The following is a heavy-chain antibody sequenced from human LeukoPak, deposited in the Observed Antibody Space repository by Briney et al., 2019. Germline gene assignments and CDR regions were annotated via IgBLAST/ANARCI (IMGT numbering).Heavy chain of an antibody. Sequence: PSETLSLTCAVYGGSFSGYYWSWIRQPPGKGLEWIGEINHSGSTNYNPSLKSRVTISVDTSKNQFSLKLSSVTAADTAVYYCARGTPILLWFGEPRFDPWGQGTLVTVSS. CDR3: ARGTPILLWFGEPRFDP. V-gene: IGHV4-34*01. J-gene: IGHJ5*02. CDR1: GGSFSGYY. D-gene: IGHD3-10*01. CDR2: INHSGST.